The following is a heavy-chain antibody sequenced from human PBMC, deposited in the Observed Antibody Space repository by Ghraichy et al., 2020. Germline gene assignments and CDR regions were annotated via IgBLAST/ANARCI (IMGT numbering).Heavy chain of an antibody. D-gene: IGHD3-22*01. CDR2: IIPIFGTA. CDR1: GAHFSSYA. J-gene: IGHJ4*02. Sequence: SVKVSCKVAGAHFSSYAMSWVREAPGQGLKWKGGIIPIFGTANYAQKFQGRVTITADESTSTAYMELSSLRSEDTAVYYCARDRGYYDSSGYYYAGNFDYWGQCFLVTVSS. V-gene: IGHV1-69*13. CDR3: ARDRGYYDSSGYYYAGNFDY.